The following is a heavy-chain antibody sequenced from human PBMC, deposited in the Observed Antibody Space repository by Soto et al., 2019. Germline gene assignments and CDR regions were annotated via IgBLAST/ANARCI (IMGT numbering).Heavy chain of an antibody. V-gene: IGHV3-23*01. CDR2: ISGSGGST. CDR3: AKVSGSYPYY. Sequence: GGSLILSCAASGFTCSSYAMSWVRQAPGKGLEWVSAISGSGGSTYYADSVKGRFTISRDNSKNTLYLQMNSLRAEDTAVYYCAKVSGSYPYYWGQGTLVTVSS. D-gene: IGHD1-26*01. CDR1: GFTCSSYA. J-gene: IGHJ4*02.